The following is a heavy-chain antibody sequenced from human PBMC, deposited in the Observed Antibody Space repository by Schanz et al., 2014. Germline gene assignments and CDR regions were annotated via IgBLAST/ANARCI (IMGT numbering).Heavy chain of an antibody. V-gene: IGHV3-23*01. D-gene: IGHD3-9*01. CDR1: GFTFSSYA. J-gene: IGHJ4*02. CDR3: AKDHAGSDILTALGN. Sequence: EVQLLESGGGLVQPGGSLRLSCAASGFTFSSYAMSWVRQAPGKGLEWVSAISGSGGSTYDADSVKGRFTISRDNSKNTLYLQMNSLRAEDTAVYYCAKDHAGSDILTALGNWGQGTRVTVSS. CDR2: ISGSGGST.